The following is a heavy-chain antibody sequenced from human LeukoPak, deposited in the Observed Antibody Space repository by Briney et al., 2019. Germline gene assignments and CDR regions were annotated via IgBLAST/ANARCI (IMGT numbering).Heavy chain of an antibody. V-gene: IGHV3-23*01. CDR3: AKVHYTASFPGSFPGRNYFDS. CDR2: NCARGDVT. CDR1: GFSFSGYA. D-gene: IGHD1-26*01. J-gene: IGHJ4*02. Sequence: GGSLRLSCTVSGFSFSGYAMSWVRQAPGKGPEWVSSNCARGDVTYSADSVKGRFTISRDNSKRTLFLQMNSLRAEDTAVYYCAKVHYTASFPGSFPGRNYFDSWGQGSLVTVSS.